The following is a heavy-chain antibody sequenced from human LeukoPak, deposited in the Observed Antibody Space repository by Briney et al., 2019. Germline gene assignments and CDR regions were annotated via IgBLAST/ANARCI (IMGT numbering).Heavy chain of an antibody. Sequence: GGSLRLSCAASGFTFSDYSMNWDRQAPGKGLEWISYIGIDSGNTNYADSVKGRFTISGDKAKNSLYLQMNSLRVEDTAVYYCARDYKYAFDNWGQGTLVTVSS. CDR3: ARDYKYAFDN. D-gene: IGHD5-24*01. CDR1: GFTFSDYS. V-gene: IGHV3-48*01. CDR2: IGIDSGNT. J-gene: IGHJ4*02.